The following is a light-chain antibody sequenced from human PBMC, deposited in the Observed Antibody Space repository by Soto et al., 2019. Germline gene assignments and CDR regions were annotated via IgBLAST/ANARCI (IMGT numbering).Light chain of an antibody. CDR1: QSVLYTSNNNNY. CDR2: WAS. V-gene: IGKV4-1*01. J-gene: IGKJ3*01. CDR3: QQYYTSPFT. Sequence: DIVMTQSPDSLAVSLGERATINCKSSQSVLYTSNNNNYLAWYQQKPGQPLKLLIFWASTRESGVPDRFSGSGSGTDFTLTISSLQAEDVAVYYCQQYYTSPFTFGPGTKLDI.